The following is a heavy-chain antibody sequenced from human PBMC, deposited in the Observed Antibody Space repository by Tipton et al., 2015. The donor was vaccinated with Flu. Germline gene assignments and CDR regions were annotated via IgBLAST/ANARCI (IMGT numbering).Heavy chain of an antibody. J-gene: IGHJ5*02. CDR1: SGSIRSTNYF. D-gene: IGHD6-6*01. V-gene: IGHV4-39*02. CDR3: AREGVKSISARQVWFDP. CDR2: IFPSGTT. Sequence: TLSLTCTVSSGSIRSTNYFCAWIRQPPGKRLELIGSIFPSGTTYYNPSLKSRVTISVDTSKSQFSLMLRSVTAADTAVYYCAREGVKSISARQVWFDPWGQGTLVTVSS.